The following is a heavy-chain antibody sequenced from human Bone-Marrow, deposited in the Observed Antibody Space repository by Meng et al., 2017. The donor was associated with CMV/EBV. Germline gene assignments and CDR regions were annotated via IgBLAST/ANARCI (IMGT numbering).Heavy chain of an antibody. J-gene: IGHJ3*02. V-gene: IGHV3-53*01. CDR3: ARERGHAFDS. CDR2: IYSGGST. CDR1: GFTVSSNY. Sequence: GESLKISCAASGFTVSSNYMSWVRQAPGKGLEWVSVIYSGGSTYYADSVKGRFTISRDNSKNTLYLQMNSLRAEDTAVYYCARERGHAFDSWGQGTMVTVSS.